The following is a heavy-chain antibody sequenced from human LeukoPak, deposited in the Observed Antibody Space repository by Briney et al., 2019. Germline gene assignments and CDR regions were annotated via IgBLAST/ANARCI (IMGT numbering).Heavy chain of an antibody. CDR3: ARDGSSGWSWFDP. CDR1: GFAFSNHG. D-gene: IGHD6-19*01. Sequence: GGSLRLSCAASGFAFSNHGMHWVRQAPGKGLEWVAVIWYDGSNKYYADSVKGRFTISRDNSENTLYLQMNSLRAEDTAVYYCARDGSSGWSWFDPWGQGTLVTVSS. V-gene: IGHV3-33*01. J-gene: IGHJ5*02. CDR2: IWYDGSNK.